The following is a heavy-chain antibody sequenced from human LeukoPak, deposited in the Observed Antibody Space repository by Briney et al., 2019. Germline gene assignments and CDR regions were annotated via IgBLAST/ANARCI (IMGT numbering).Heavy chain of an antibody. CDR2: INPNSGGT. CDR3: ARSYTGYDAFDF. CDR1: GYTFSGYY. V-gene: IGHV1-2*02. Sequence: ASVKVSCKASGYTFSGYYIHWVRQAPGQGLEWMGWINPNSGGTTYAQKFQGRVTMTRDTSISTAYMELTRLRSDDTAVYYCARSYTGYDAFDFWGQGTMVTVSS. D-gene: IGHD5-18*01. J-gene: IGHJ3*01.